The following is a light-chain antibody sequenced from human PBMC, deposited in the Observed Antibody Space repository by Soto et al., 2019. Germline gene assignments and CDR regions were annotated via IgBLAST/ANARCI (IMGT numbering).Light chain of an antibody. J-gene: IGKJ5*01. CDR1: QSVTNSY. Sequence: EIVLTQCPCTLSLSPGERATLSCRASQSVTNSYLAWYQQKPGQAPRLLIYGASSRATGIPDRFSGSGSETDFTLTISRLEPEDFAVYYCQQYSRSPPITFGQGTRLEIK. CDR3: QQYSRSPPIT. V-gene: IGKV3-20*01. CDR2: GAS.